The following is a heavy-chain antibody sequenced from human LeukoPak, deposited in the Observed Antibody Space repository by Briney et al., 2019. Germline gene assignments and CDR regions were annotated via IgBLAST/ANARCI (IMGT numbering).Heavy chain of an antibody. V-gene: IGHV1-69*06. CDR3: ARGYYDILTGYSN. Sequence: SVKVSCKASGGTFSSHAISWVRQAPGQGLEWMGGIIPIFGTANYAQKFQGRVTITADKSTSTAYMELSSLRSEDTAVYYCARGYYDILTGYSNWGQGTLVTVSS. J-gene: IGHJ4*02. CDR1: GGTFSSHA. CDR2: IIPIFGTA. D-gene: IGHD3-9*01.